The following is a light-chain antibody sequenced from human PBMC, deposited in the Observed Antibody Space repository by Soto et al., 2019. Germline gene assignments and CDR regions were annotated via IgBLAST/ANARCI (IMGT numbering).Light chain of an antibody. CDR1: QSVSSY. CDR3: QQRSNWPPWT. CDR2: DAS. V-gene: IGKV3-11*01. J-gene: IGKJ1*01. Sequence: EIVLTQSPATLSLSPGERATLSCRASQSVSSYLAWYKQKPGQAPRLLIYDASNGATGIPARFSGSGSGTDFTLTISSLEPEDFAVYYCQQRSNWPPWTFGQGTKVDIK.